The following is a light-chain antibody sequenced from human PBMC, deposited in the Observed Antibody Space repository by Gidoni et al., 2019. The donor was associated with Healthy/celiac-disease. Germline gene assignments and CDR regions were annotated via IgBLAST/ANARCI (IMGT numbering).Light chain of an antibody. J-gene: IGKJ1*01. Sequence: DIQMTQSPSSLSASVGDRVTITCRASQSISSYLNWYQQKPGKAPKLLIYAASSLQSGVPSRFSGIGSGTDFTLTISSLQPEDFATYYCQQSYSTPWTVGQGTKVEIK. CDR2: AAS. V-gene: IGKV1-39*01. CDR1: QSISSY. CDR3: QQSYSTPWT.